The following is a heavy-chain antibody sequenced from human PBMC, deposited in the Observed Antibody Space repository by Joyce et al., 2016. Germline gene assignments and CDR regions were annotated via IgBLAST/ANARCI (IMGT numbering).Heavy chain of an antibody. CDR2: ISPMLNMT. Sequence: QVHLVQSGAEVKKSGSSVRGSCKASGGSFNKYTVSWVRQAPGQGLAWMGRISPMLNMTNYAQEFQGRVTITADTSTTTAYMQLTGLRFDDTAVYFCAGTFNYPHHDGMDGWGQGTTVTVSS. CDR1: GGSFNKYT. D-gene: IGHD4-11*01. CDR3: AGTFNYPHHDGMDG. J-gene: IGHJ6*02. V-gene: IGHV1-69*02.